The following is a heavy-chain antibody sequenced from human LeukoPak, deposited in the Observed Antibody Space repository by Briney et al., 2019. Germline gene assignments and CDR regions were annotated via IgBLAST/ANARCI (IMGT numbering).Heavy chain of an antibody. CDR3: ATPRGSGYPGDYYMDV. V-gene: IGHV1-24*01. Sequence: ASVKVSCKVSGYTLTELSMHGVRQAAGKGVDGMGGLDPGEGETIYARRFQGRVTMTEDTSTDTAYMELSSLRSEDTDVHYCATPRGSGYPGDYYMDVWGKGNTVTISS. CDR2: LDPGEGET. CDR1: GYTLTELS. D-gene: IGHD5-12*01. J-gene: IGHJ6*03.